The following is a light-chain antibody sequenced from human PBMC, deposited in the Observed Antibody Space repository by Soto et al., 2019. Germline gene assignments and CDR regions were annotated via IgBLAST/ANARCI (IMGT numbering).Light chain of an antibody. V-gene: IGKV1-9*01. CDR3: QQLNS. Sequence: DIQLTQSPSFLSASVGDRVTITCRASQGISSYLAWYQQKPGKAPKFLIYTASTLQSGVPSRFSGIGSRTEFTLTISSLQPEDFATYYCQQLNSFGGGTKVEIK. J-gene: IGKJ4*01. CDR1: QGISSY. CDR2: TAS.